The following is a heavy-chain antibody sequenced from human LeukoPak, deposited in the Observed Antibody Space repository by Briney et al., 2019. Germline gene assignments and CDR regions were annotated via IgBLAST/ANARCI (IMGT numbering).Heavy chain of an antibody. CDR3: ARSFDFWSGYYSDY. Sequence: GGSLRLSCTASGFIFSDYSMNWVRQAPGKGLEWVSSISSSSSHIYYADSMKGRFTISRDNDKNSVCLQMDSLRAEDTAVYYCARSFDFWSGYYSDYWGQGTLVTVSS. CDR1: GFIFSDYS. CDR2: ISSSSSHI. V-gene: IGHV3-21*01. J-gene: IGHJ4*02. D-gene: IGHD3-3*01.